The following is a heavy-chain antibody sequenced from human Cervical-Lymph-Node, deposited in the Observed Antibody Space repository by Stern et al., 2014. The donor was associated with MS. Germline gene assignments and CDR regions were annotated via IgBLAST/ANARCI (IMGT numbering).Heavy chain of an antibody. D-gene: IGHD6-19*01. V-gene: IGHV3-30*18. Sequence: VQLVESGGGVVQPGRSLRLSCAASGFTFRNYGMHWVRQAPGKGLEWVADISYDGSNKFNASPLKGRFTISRDNSNDTLYLQMNSLRTEDTAVYYGAKCGRSGWYVGAYDVWGQGTMVTVSS. CDR2: ISYDGSNK. CDR1: GFTFRNYG. CDR3: AKCGRSGWYVGAYDV. J-gene: IGHJ3*01.